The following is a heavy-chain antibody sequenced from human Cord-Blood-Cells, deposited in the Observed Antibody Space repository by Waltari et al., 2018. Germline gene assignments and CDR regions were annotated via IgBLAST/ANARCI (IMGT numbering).Heavy chain of an antibody. CDR1: GGSFSGYD. J-gene: IGHJ3*02. V-gene: IGHV4-34*01. CDR3: AREVVVAATPGGAFDI. D-gene: IGHD2-15*01. Sequence: QLQLQQWGAGLVTPSETLSLTCAVYGGSFSGYDWRGICTPPGKGLEGIGEFNHIGRTNYNPALKSRVTISVDTSKNQFSLKLSSVTAADTAVYYCAREVVVAATPGGAFDIWGQGTMVTVSS. CDR2: FNHIGRT.